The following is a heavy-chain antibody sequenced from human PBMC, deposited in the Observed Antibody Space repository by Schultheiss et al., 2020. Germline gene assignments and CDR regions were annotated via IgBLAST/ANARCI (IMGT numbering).Heavy chain of an antibody. V-gene: IGHV4-39*07. CDR3: ARVRTYYYGSGRISPSDY. D-gene: IGHD3-10*01. Sequence: SETLSLTCTVSGGSISSSSYYWGWIRQPPGKGLEWIGSIYYSGSTYYNPSLKSRVTISVDTSKKQFSLKLSSVTAADTAVYYCARVRTYYYGSGRISPSDYWGQGTLVTVSS. CDR1: GGSISSSSYY. J-gene: IGHJ4*02. CDR2: IYYSGST.